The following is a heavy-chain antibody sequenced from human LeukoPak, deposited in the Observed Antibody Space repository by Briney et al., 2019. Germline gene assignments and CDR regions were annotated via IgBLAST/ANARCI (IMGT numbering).Heavy chain of an antibody. J-gene: IGHJ5*02. Sequence: GGSLRLSCAASGFTFSSYAMTWVRQAPGKGLEWVSAIKSGGDSTYYADSVKSRFTISRDNSKNTLYLQMNSLRAEDTAVYYCVPFSLTNVPWGQGTLVTVSS. D-gene: IGHD2-2*01. CDR1: GFTFSSYA. CDR2: IKSGGDST. CDR3: VPFSLTNVP. V-gene: IGHV3-23*01.